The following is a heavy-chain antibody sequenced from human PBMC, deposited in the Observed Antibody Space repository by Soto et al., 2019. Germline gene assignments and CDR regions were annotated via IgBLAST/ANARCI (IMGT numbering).Heavy chain of an antibody. CDR1: GYTFTSYG. D-gene: IGHD2-15*01. CDR2: ISAYNGNT. V-gene: IGHV1-18*01. Sequence: GASVKVSCKASGYTFTSYGISWVRQAPGQGLEWMGRISAYNGNTNYAQKLQGRVTMTTDTSTSTAYMELRSLRSDDTAVYYCASSPGYCSGGSCKTRDDYFDYWGQGTLVTVSS. CDR3: ASSPGYCSGGSCKTRDDYFDY. J-gene: IGHJ4*02.